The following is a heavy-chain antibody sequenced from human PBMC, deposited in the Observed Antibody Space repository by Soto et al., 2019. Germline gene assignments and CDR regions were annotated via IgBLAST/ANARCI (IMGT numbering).Heavy chain of an antibody. V-gene: IGHV1-8*01. CDR3: ASLGPNILTGYKYYYYYGMDV. CDR2: MNPNSGNT. CDR1: GYTFTSYD. D-gene: IGHD3-9*01. Sequence: QVQLVQSGAEVKKPGASVKVSCKASGYTFTSYDINWVRQATGQGLEWMGWMNPNSGNTGYAQKFKGRVTMTRNTSISTAYMELSSLRYEDTAVYYCASLGPNILTGYKYYYYYGMDVWGQGTTVTVSS. J-gene: IGHJ6*02.